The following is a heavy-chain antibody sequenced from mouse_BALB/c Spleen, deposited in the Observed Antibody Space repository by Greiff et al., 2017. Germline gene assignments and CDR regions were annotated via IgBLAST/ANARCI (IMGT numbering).Heavy chain of an antibody. Sequence: EVQLVESGGGLVQPGGSRKLSCAASGFTFSSFGMHWVRQAPEKGLEWVAYISSGSSTIYYADTVKGRFTISRDNPKNTLFLQMTSLRSEDTAMYYCARSATTATDYAMDYWGQGTSVTVSS. J-gene: IGHJ4*01. V-gene: IGHV5-17*02. CDR3: ARSATTATDYAMDY. CDR2: ISSGSSTI. D-gene: IGHD1-2*01. CDR1: GFTFSSFG.